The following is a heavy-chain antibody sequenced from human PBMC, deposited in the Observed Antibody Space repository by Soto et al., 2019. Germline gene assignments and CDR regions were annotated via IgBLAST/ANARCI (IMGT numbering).Heavy chain of an antibody. D-gene: IGHD5-12*01. CDR1: GGSISSSSYY. J-gene: IGHJ6*02. V-gene: IGHV4-39*01. CDR3: ARLNSGYDGYLGYYYYYGMDV. CDR2: IYYSGST. Sequence: KPSETLSLTCTVSGGSISSSSYYWGWIRQPPGKGLEWIGSIYYSGSTYYNPSLKSRVTISVDTSKNQFSLKLSSVTAADTAVYYCARLNSGYDGYLGYYYYYGMDVWGQGTTVTVSS.